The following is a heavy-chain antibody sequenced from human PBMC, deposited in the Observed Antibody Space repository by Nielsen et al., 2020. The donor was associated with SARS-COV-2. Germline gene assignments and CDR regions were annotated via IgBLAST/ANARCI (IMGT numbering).Heavy chain of an antibody. J-gene: IGHJ6*04. CDR1: GGSLSGFY. V-gene: IGHV4-34*01. Sequence: SETLSLTCGVYGGSLSGFYWSWIRQPPGKGLEWIGDVNYSGRTNYNPSLKSRVTISVDTSKNQFSLKLTSVTAADTALYVCANEGAYAVDVRDTGTTVTVSS. D-gene: IGHD3-16*01. CDR3: ANEGAYAVDV. CDR2: VNYSGRT.